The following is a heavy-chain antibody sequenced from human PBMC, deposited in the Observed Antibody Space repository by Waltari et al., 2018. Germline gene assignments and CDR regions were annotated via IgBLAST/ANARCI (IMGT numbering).Heavy chain of an antibody. D-gene: IGHD2-8*01. CDR1: GGSISSSSYY. CDR3: ARERTVTRSLMED. V-gene: IGHV4-39*07. Sequence: QLQLQESGPGLVKPSETLSLTCTVSGGSISSSSYYWSWIRQPPGKGLEWIGGIYYRGSTYYTPSLKCPVTISVDTSNNQFSLKLSSVTAAATAVDYCARERTVTRSLMEDWGQGTLVTVSS. CDR2: IYYRGST. J-gene: IGHJ4*02.